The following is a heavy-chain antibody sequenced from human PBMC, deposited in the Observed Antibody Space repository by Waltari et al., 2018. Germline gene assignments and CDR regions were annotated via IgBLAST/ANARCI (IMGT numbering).Heavy chain of an antibody. V-gene: IGHV1-69*05. CDR3: AHSVAGTYYFDY. CDR2: IIPIFGTA. J-gene: IGHJ4*02. D-gene: IGHD6-19*01. CDR1: GGTFSSYA. Sequence: QVQLVQSGAEVKKPGSSVKVSCKASGGTFSSYAISWVRQAPGQGLEWMEGIIPIFGTANYAQKFQGRVTITTDESTSTAYMELSSLRSEDTAVYYCAHSVAGTYYFDYWGQGTLVTVSS.